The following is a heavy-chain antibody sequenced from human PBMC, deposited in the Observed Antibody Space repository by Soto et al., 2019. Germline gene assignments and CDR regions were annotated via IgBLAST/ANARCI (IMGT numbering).Heavy chain of an antibody. J-gene: IGHJ4*02. V-gene: IGHV3-48*02. CDR3: ARGPLVWFGESRPVGFDY. D-gene: IGHD3-10*01. Sequence: GGSLRLSCAASGFTFISYSMNWVRQAPGKGLEWVSYISSSSSTIYYADSVKGRFTISRDNAKNSLYLQMNSLRDEDTAVYYCARGPLVWFGESRPVGFDYWGQGTLVTVSS. CDR2: ISSSSSTI. CDR1: GFTFISYS.